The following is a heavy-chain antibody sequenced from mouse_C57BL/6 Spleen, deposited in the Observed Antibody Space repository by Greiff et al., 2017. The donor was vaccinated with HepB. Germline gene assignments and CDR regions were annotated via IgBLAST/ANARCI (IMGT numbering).Heavy chain of an antibody. J-gene: IGHJ3*01. D-gene: IGHD1-1*01. CDR3: ARPLYYYGSGFAY. CDR1: GYTFTSYW. CDR2: IDPSDSYT. Sequence: QVQLKQPGAELVRPGTSVKLSCKASGYTFTSYWMHWVKQRPGQGLEWIGVIDPSDSYTNYNQKFKGKATLTVDTSSSTAYMQLSSLTSEDSAVYYCARPLYYYGSGFAYWGQGTLVTVSA. V-gene: IGHV1-59*01.